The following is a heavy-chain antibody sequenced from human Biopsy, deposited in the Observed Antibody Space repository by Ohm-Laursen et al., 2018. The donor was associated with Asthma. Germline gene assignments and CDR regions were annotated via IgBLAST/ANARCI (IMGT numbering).Heavy chain of an antibody. CDR3: ARTFHFWSPYHAEHYQL. CDR1: GFTFGDYW. Sequence: SLRLSCTALGFTFGDYWMSCVRQVPGKGLEWVANIKHDGTEKNHVDSLKGRFTISRDNAKNSLYLQMNSLRAEDTAVYYCARTFHFWSPYHAEHYQLWGQGTLVTVPS. CDR2: IKHDGTEK. J-gene: IGHJ1*01. V-gene: IGHV3-7*01. D-gene: IGHD3-3*02.